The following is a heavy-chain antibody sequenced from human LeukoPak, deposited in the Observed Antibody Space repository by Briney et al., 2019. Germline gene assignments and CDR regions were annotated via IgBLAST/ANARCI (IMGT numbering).Heavy chain of an antibody. V-gene: IGHV3-33*01. CDR3: ARTLAVADAFDY. Sequence: QPGRSLRLSCAASGFTFSSYGMHWVRQAPGKGLEWVAVIWYDGSNKYYADSVKGRFTISRDNSKNTLYLQMNSLRAEDTAVYYCARTLAVADAFDYWGQGTLVTVSS. D-gene: IGHD6-19*01. CDR2: IWYDGSNK. J-gene: IGHJ4*02. CDR1: GFTFSSYG.